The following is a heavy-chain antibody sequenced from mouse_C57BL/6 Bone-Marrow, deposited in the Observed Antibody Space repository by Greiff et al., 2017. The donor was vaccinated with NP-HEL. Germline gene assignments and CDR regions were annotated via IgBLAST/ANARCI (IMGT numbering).Heavy chain of an antibody. J-gene: IGHJ3*01. CDR3: ARSVTTVVATGG. D-gene: IGHD1-1*01. Sequence: QVQLQQSGAELARPGASVKMSCKASGYTFTSYTMHWVKQRPGQGLEWIGYINPSSGYTKYNQKFKDKATLTADKSSSTAYMQLSSLTSEDSAVYYCARSVTTVVATGGWGQGTLVTVSA. CDR1: GYTFTSYT. CDR2: INPSSGYT. V-gene: IGHV1-4*01.